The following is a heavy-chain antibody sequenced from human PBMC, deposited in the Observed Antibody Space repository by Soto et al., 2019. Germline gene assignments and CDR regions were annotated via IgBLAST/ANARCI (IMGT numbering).Heavy chain of an antibody. CDR3: TKIADSAGWGVDF. J-gene: IGHJ4*02. Sequence: EVQLVESGGGLVQPGGSLRLSCVASGFMFDSYAMTWVCQAPGKGLEWVSYISPGGDRIYYAESLKGRITISRDNARNSLSLQMNILIDEDTAVYYCTKIADSAGWGVDFWGQGTLVTVSS. D-gene: IGHD6-19*01. CDR2: ISPGGDRI. V-gene: IGHV3-48*02. CDR1: GFMFDSYA.